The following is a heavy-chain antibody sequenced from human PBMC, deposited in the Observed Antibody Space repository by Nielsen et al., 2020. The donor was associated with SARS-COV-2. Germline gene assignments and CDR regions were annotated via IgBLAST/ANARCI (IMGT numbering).Heavy chain of an antibody. J-gene: IGHJ4*02. D-gene: IGHD2-2*01. CDR1: GFTFSGSA. CDR2: IRSEANDYAT. V-gene: IGHV3-73*01. Sequence: GGSLRLSCAVSGFTFSGSALHWVRQAPGKGLEWVGRIRSEANDYATAYAASVKGWFTISRDDSRNTTYLQLYRLKTEDTAIYFCTRGLSDFWGQGTLVTVSS. CDR3: TRGLSDF.